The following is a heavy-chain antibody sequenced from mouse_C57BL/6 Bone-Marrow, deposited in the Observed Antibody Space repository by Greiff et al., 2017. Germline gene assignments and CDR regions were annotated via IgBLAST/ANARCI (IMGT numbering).Heavy chain of an antibody. J-gene: IGHJ1*03. CDR1: GFTFSDYG. Sequence: EVKLVESGGGLVKPGGSLKLSCAASGFTFSDYGMHWVRQAPEKGLEWVAYISSGSSTIYYEDTVKGRFTISRDNATNTLFLQLSSLRSEDTAMYYCARRYGSSFYWYFDVWGTGTTVTVSA. CDR3: ARRYGSSFYWYFDV. V-gene: IGHV5-17*01. CDR2: ISSGSSTI. D-gene: IGHD1-1*01.